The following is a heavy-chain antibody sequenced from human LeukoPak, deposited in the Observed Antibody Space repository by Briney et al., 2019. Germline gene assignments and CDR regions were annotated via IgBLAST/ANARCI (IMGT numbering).Heavy chain of an antibody. Sequence: ASVTVSCKASVYTFTGYYMHWVRQAPGQGLEWMGWINPNSGGTNYAQKFQGRVTMTRDTSISTAYMELRRLRSDDTAVYYCASLPPGYCSSTSCYRTHNWFDPWGQGTLVTVSS. J-gene: IGHJ5*02. CDR3: ASLPPGYCSSTSCYRTHNWFDP. CDR2: INPNSGGT. CDR1: VYTFTGYY. D-gene: IGHD2-2*03. V-gene: IGHV1-2*02.